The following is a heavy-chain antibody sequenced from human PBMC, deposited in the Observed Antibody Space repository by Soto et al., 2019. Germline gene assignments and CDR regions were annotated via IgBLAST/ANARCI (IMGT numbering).Heavy chain of an antibody. V-gene: IGHV3-30*18. CDR1: GFTFNIYG. J-gene: IGHJ4*02. CDR3: AKDQASGQGSFDS. Sequence: GGSLRLSCAASGFTFNIYGMHWVRQAPDKGLEWVAPISYDGSNQYYADSVKGRFTIPRDNSKNTLFLQMNSLRADDTAVYYCAKDQASGQGSFDSWGQGTLVTVSS. CDR2: ISYDGSNQ.